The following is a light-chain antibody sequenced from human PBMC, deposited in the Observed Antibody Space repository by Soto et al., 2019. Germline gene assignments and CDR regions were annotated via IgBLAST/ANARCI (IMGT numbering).Light chain of an antibody. V-gene: IGLV2-14*01. Sequence: QSVLTQPASVSGSPGQSITISCTGTSSDVGYYNYVSWYQQHPGKAPKLMIYHVSYRPSGVSNRFSGSKSGNPASLTISGLQAEDEADYYCGSCTTSNTYVFGTGTKLTVL. CDR3: GSCTTSNTYV. CDR1: SSDVGYYNY. CDR2: HVS. J-gene: IGLJ1*01.